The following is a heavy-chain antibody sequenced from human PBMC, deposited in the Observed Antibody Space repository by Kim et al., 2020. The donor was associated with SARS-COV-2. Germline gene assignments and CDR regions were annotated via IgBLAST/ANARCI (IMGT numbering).Heavy chain of an antibody. D-gene: IGHD3-16*01. V-gene: IGHV3-9*01. CDR1: GFSFGDYA. J-gene: IGHJ4*02. Sequence: GGSLRLSCAASGFSFGDYAMHWVRQVPGKGLEWVSGISWNSGNIDYADCVKGRFTTSRDNAKNSLYLQMNSLRAEDTAFYYCVRDGYDYKYSVKDYWGQGTLVTVSS. CDR2: ISWNSGNI. CDR3: VRDGYDYKYSVKDY.